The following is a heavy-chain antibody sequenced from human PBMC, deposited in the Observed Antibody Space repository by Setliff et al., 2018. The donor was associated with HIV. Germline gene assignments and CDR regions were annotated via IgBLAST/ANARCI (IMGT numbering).Heavy chain of an antibody. D-gene: IGHD3-22*01. CDR3: ARSGPQTTWYFDRSGYSHNY. Sequence: ASVKVSCKASGYTFTSYGISWVRQAPGQGLEWMGWISAYNGNTIYAQKVQGRVTMTTDTSTSTAYMELRSLGSDDTAVYYCARSGPQTTWYFDRSGYSHNYWGQGTLVTVSS. V-gene: IGHV1-18*01. CDR1: GYTFTSYG. CDR2: ISAYNGNT. J-gene: IGHJ4*02.